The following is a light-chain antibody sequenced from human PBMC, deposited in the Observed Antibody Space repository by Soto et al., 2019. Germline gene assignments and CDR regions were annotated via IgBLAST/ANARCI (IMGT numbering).Light chain of an antibody. J-gene: IGLJ1*01. CDR2: GNS. Sequence: QSVLTQPPSVSGAPGQRVTISCTGSSSNIGAGYDVHWYQQLPGTAPKLLIYGNSNRPSGVPDRFSGSKSGTSASLAITGLQAEDEADYYCKSYDSSLRGSYVFGTGTRSPS. V-gene: IGLV1-40*01. CDR1: SSNIGAGYD. CDR3: KSYDSSLRGSYV.